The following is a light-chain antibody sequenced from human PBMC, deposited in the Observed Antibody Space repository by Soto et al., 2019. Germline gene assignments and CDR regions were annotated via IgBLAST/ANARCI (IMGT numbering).Light chain of an antibody. J-gene: IGKJ5*01. CDR1: QSVSSY. V-gene: IGKV3-11*01. CDR2: DAS. CDR3: QQRSNWPIT. Sequence: IVLTQFPATVSLSPMEIATLSFRASQSVSSYLAWYQQKPGQAPRLLIYDASNRATGIPARFSGSGSGTDFTLTISSLEPEDFAVYYCQQRSNWPITFGQGTRLEIK.